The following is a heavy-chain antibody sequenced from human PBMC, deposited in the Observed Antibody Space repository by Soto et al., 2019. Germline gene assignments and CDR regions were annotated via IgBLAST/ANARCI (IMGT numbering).Heavy chain of an antibody. V-gene: IGHV3-23*01. CDR1: GFRFSSYA. CDR2: IIGAGDDT. Sequence: GGSLRLSCAASGFRFSSYAMSWVRQAPGRGLEWVSAIIGAGDDTFHADSVKGRLTISRDNSKNTLFLQMNSLRADDTALYYCVKGSATSRPYYFDYWGQGTLVTVSS. CDR3: VKGSATSRPYYFDY. J-gene: IGHJ4*02.